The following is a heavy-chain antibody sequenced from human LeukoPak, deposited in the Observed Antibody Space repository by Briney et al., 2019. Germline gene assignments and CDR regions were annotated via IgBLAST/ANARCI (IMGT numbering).Heavy chain of an antibody. V-gene: IGHV3-7*01. CDR1: GFSVSGYW. Sequence: GGSLRLSCAVSGFSVSGYWMTWVRQAPGKGLEWVANIKQDGSEKNYVDSVKGRFTISRDNAENSLFLQMNSLRVEDTAVYYCARAWQGGIAAAGTRIEGDYWGQGTLVAVSS. D-gene: IGHD6-13*01. J-gene: IGHJ4*02. CDR2: IKQDGSEK. CDR3: ARAWQGGIAAAGTRIEGDY.